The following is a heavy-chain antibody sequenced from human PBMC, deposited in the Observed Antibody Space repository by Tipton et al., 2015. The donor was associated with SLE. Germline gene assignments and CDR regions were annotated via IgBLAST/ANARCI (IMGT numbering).Heavy chain of an antibody. CDR2: ISYSGST. CDR3: ARGGVEEGLEEGDWFDS. D-gene: IGHD1-1*01. CDR1: GGSISSSSYY. Sequence: TLSLTCTVSGGSISSSSYYWGWIRQPPGKGLEWIGSISYSGSTYYNPSLQSRVTISVDTSKNQFSLKLSSVTAADTAVYYCARGGVEEGLEEGDWFDSWGQGTLVTVSS. V-gene: IGHV4-39*07. J-gene: IGHJ5*01.